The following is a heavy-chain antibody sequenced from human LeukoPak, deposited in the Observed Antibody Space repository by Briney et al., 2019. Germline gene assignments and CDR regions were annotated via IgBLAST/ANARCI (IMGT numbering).Heavy chain of an antibody. V-gene: IGHV5-51*01. J-gene: IGHJ4*02. CDR1: GYRFTDYW. D-gene: IGHD6-13*01. CDR2: IYPGDSDT. Sequence: GESLKISCKGSGYRFTDYWIGWVRQMPGKSLEWMGIIYPGDSDTRYSPSFQGQVTISVDKSVSTAYMQWSSLKASDTAMYYCARRAGYSSSWYYFDYWGQGTLVTVSS. CDR3: ARRAGYSSSWYYFDY.